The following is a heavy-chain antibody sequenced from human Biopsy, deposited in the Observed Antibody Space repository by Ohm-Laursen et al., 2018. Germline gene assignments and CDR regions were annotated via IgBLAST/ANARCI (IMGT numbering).Heavy chain of an antibody. CDR2: INGSGGST. J-gene: IGHJ4*02. CDR3: ARGGQGGFLEWLFIG. CDR1: GFTFTSYA. V-gene: IGHV3-23*01. D-gene: IGHD3-3*01. Sequence: SLRLSCAASGFTFTSYAMHWVRQAPGKGLECVSLINGSGGSTYYADSVKGRFTISRDNSKNTLYLQMNSLRAEDTALYYCARGGQGGFLEWLFIGWGQGTLVTVSS.